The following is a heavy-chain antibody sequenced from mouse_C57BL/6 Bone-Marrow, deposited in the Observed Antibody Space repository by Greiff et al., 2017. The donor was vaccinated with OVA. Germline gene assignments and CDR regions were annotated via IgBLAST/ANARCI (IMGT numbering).Heavy chain of an antibody. CDR3: ARHPGYYDYYAMDY. CDR2: IWSGGST. J-gene: IGHJ4*01. V-gene: IGHV2-2*01. Sequence: VKLMESGPGLVQPSQRLSITCTVSGFSLTSYGVHWVRQSPGKGLEWLGVIWSGGSTDYNAAFISRMSISKDNAKSQVFFKMNSLQADDTSIDYCARHPGYYDYYAMDYWGQGTSVTVSS. CDR1: GFSLTSYG. D-gene: IGHD2-3*01.